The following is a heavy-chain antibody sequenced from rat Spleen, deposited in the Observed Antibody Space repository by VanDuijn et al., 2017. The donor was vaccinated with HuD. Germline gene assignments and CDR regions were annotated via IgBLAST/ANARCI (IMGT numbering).Heavy chain of an antibody. CDR3: ATGLPWYFDF. Sequence: EVQMVESGGGLVKPGRSLKLSCAASGFTFSNYYMAWVRQAPTKGLEWVASISPSGGSTYYPDSVKGRFTISRDNAKSTLYLQMDSLRSEDTATYYCATGLPWYFDFWGPGTMVTVSS. D-gene: IGHD1-3*01. V-gene: IGHV5-27*01. J-gene: IGHJ1*01. CDR1: GFTFSNYY. CDR2: ISPSGGST.